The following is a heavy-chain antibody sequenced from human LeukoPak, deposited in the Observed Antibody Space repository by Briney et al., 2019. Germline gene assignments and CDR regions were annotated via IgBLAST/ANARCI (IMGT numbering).Heavy chain of an antibody. CDR1: GGSISSSSYY. CDR3: ARVLLYYDFWSGYFGSRSWFDP. CDR2: IYYSGST. Sequence: SETLSLTCTVSGGSISSSSYYWGWIRQPPGKGLEWIGSIYYSGSTYYNPSLKSRVTISVDTSKNQFSLKLSSVTAADTAVYYCARVLLYYDFWSGYFGSRSWFDPWGQGTLVTVSS. J-gene: IGHJ5*02. V-gene: IGHV4-39*07. D-gene: IGHD3-3*01.